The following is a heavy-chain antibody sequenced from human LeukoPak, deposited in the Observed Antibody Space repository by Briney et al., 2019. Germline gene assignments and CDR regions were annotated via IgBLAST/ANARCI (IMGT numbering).Heavy chain of an antibody. CDR3: AGGRRYDILTGHSDTAIDAFDI. CDR2: IIPFFGTA. CDR1: GGTFNTSP. V-gene: IGHV1-69*13. J-gene: IGHJ3*02. Sequence: SAKVSCTASGGTFNTSPLSWLRQAPGQGPEWMGGIIPFFGTANYAQTFQGRATITADEPTSASYMELSSLRSEDTAVYYCAGGRRYDILTGHSDTAIDAFDIWGQRTMVTVSS. D-gene: IGHD3-9*01.